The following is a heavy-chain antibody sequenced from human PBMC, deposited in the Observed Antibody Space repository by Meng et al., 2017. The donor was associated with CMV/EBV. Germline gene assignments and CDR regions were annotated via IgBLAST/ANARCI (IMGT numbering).Heavy chain of an antibody. CDR3: ATGGSTTDHREIDWFDP. CDR2: FDPEDGET. CDR1: GYTLNELS. Sequence: VPRVQSGSEVNKPGASVKVSCKVSGYTLNELSMHWVRQAPGKGLEWMGGFDPEDGETIYAQKFQGRVTMTEDTSTDTAYMELSSLRSEDTAVYYCATGGSTTDHREIDWFDPWGQGTLVTVSS. D-gene: IGHD3-16*01. V-gene: IGHV1-24*01. J-gene: IGHJ5*02.